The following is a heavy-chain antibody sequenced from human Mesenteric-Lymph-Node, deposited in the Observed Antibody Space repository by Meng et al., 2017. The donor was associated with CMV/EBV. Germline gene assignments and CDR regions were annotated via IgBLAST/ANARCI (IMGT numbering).Heavy chain of an antibody. CDR1: GGSIISGDRY. CDR3: ARSVVVPAARYYYYYGMDV. D-gene: IGHD2-2*01. V-gene: IGHV4-30-4*01. J-gene: IGHJ6*02. CDR2: VYYSGTT. Sequence: SETLSLTCTVSGGSIISGDRYWTWIRQSPGKGLEWIGNVYYSGTTSYNRSLKSRVTISVDTSKNQFSLKLASVIAADTAVYYCARSVVVPAARYYYYYGMDVWGQGTTVTVSS.